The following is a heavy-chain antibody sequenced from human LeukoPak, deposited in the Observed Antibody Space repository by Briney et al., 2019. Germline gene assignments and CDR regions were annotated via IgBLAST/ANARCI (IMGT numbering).Heavy chain of an antibody. CDR3: ARGKVAGVNYHYCMDV. D-gene: IGHD6-19*01. CDR1: GGTFSSYA. V-gene: IGHV1-69*06. Sequence: ASVKVSCKASGGTFSSYAISWVRQAPGQGLEWMGGIIPIFGTANYAQKFQGRVTITADKSTSTAYMELSSLRSEDTAVYYCARGKVAGVNYHYCMDVWGKGTTVTVSS. CDR2: IIPIFGTA. J-gene: IGHJ6*03.